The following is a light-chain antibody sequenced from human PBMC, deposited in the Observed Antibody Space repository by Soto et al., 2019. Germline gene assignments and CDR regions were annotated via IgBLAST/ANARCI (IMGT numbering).Light chain of an antibody. CDR3: QQSYSTPQT. Sequence: DIQMTQSPSTLSAFVGDRVTITCRASQGISSYLAWYQQKPGKAPKLLIYAASSLQSGVPSRFSGSGSGTDFTLTISSLQPEDFATYYCQQSYSTPQTFGQGTKVDI. J-gene: IGKJ1*01. V-gene: IGKV1-39*01. CDR1: QGISSY. CDR2: AAS.